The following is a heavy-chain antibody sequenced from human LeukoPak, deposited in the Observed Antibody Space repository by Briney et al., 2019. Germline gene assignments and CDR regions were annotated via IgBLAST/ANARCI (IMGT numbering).Heavy chain of an antibody. J-gene: IGHJ5*02. D-gene: IGHD3-10*01. V-gene: IGHV3-30*02. Sequence: PGGSLRLSCAASGFTFSSYGMHWVRQAPGKGLEWVAFIRYDGSNKYYADSVKGRFTISRDNSKNTLYLQMNSLRAEDTAVYYCAKPTSLWFGEYPPHFDPWGQGTLVTVSS. CDR3: AKPTSLWFGEYPPHFDP. CDR2: IRYDGSNK. CDR1: GFTFSSYG.